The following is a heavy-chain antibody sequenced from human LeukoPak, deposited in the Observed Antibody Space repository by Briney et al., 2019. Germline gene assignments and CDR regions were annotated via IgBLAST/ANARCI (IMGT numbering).Heavy chain of an antibody. J-gene: IGHJ4*02. CDR3: ARVDIVATITFDY. Sequence: ASVKVFCEASGYTFTGYYMHWVRQAPGQGREWMGWINPNSGGTNYAQKFQGRVTMTRDTSISTAYMELSRPRSDDTAVYYCARVDIVATITFDYWGQGTLVTVSS. CDR2: INPNSGGT. V-gene: IGHV1-2*02. CDR1: GYTFTGYY. D-gene: IGHD5-12*01.